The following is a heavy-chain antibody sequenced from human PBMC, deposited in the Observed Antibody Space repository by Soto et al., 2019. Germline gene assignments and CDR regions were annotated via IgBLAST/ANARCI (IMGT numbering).Heavy chain of an antibody. CDR1: GFTFSSYW. CDR3: VRGEGSGHYYYGMDV. J-gene: IGHJ6*02. D-gene: IGHD2-8*02. CDR2: IKQDGSGK. Sequence: EVQLVESGGGLVQPGGSLRLSCVASGFTFSSYWMSWVRQAPGKGLEWVANIKQDGSGKYYVDSVKGRFTISRDNTKNALYLQMNSLRAGDTAVYYCVRGEGSGHYYYGMDVWGQGTTVTFSS. V-gene: IGHV3-7*04.